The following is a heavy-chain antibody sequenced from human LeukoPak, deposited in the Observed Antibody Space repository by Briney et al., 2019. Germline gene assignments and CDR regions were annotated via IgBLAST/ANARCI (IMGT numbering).Heavy chain of an antibody. CDR3: VRGYYLVY. V-gene: IGHV3-7*01. J-gene: IGHJ4*02. Sequence: GSLRLSCAASGFTFSSYWMTWVRQAPGKGLEWVANIKQDGSETYYVDSVKGRFTISRDNAENSLSLQMNSLRAEDTAVYYCVRGYYLVYWGQGTLVTVS. CDR2: IKQDGSET. CDR1: GFTFSSYW. D-gene: IGHD3-22*01.